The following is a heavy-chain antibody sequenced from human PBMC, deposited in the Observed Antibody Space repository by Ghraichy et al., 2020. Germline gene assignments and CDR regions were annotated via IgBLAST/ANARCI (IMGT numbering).Heavy chain of an antibody. D-gene: IGHD3-16*02. J-gene: IGHJ4*02. CDR1: GFSFSTYS. CDR2: ISGSSGSI. V-gene: IGHV3-48*02. CDR3: PRDRDDIWGNYRYSFNY. Sequence: GGSLRLSCAASGFSFSTYSMNWVRQVPGKGLEWLSYISGSSGSIYYADSVRGRFTVSRDNAKNSLFLQMNSLRDEDTAVYYCPRDRDDIWGNYRYSFNYWGQGALVTVSS.